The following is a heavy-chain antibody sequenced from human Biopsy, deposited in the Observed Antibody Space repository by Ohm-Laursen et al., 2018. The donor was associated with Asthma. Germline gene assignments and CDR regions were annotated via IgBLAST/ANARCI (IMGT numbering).Heavy chain of an antibody. CDR3: ARMISYYDEMRDPFFDY. Sequence: ASVKVSCKATGYALNKLSIHWVRQAPGQGLEWMGWINTNTGNPTYAQGFTGRFVFSLDTSVNTAHLQISSLKAEDTAVYFCARMISYYDEMRDPFFDYWGQGTLVTVSS. D-gene: IGHD3-16*01. J-gene: IGHJ4*02. CDR2: INTNTGNP. V-gene: IGHV7-4-1*02. CDR1: GYALNKLS.